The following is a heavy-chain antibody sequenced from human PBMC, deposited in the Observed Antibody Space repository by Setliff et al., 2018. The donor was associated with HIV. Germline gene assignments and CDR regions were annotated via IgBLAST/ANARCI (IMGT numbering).Heavy chain of an antibody. J-gene: IGHJ4*02. CDR2: IYQSGST. V-gene: IGHV4-39*07. Sequence: SETLSLTCAVSGYSISSGDYYWSWIRQPPGKGLEWIASIYQSGSTYYNPSLKSRVTISVDTSKNHFSLKLRSVTAADTAVYYCARGLDYGSGSYYVDYWGQGTLVTVSS. CDR1: GYSISSGDYY. D-gene: IGHD3-10*01. CDR3: ARGLDYGSGSYYVDY.